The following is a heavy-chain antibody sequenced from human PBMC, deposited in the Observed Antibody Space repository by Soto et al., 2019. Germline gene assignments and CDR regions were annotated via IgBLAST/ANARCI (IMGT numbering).Heavy chain of an antibody. Sequence: EVQLVESGGGLVQPGGSLRLSCAASGFTFSSYSMNWVRQAPGKGLEWVSYISSSSSTIYYADSVKGRFTIPRDNAKNSLYLQMNSLRDEDTAVYYCARDLGSRYYDSSGYPTHFDYWGQGTLVTVSS. CDR1: GFTFSSYS. CDR2: ISSSSSTI. CDR3: ARDLGSRYYDSSGYPTHFDY. J-gene: IGHJ4*02. V-gene: IGHV3-48*02. D-gene: IGHD3-22*01.